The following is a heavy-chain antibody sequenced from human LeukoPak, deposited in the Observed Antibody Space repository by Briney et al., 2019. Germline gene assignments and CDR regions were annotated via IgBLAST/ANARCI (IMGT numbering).Heavy chain of an antibody. CDR3: ARHVGWYFDL. V-gene: IGHV4-61*08. CDR2: IYYSGST. CDR1: GGSISSGGYY. Sequence: SETLSLTCTVSGGSISSGGYYWSWIRQHPGKGLEWIGYIYYSGSTNYNPSLKSRVTISVDTSKNQFSLKLSSVTAADTAVYYCARHVGWYFDLWGRGTLVTVSS. D-gene: IGHD1-26*01. J-gene: IGHJ2*01.